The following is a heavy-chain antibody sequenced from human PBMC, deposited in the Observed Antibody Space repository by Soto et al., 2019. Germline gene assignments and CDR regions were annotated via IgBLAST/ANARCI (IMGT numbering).Heavy chain of an antibody. Sequence: VKVSCKASGYTFTSYGISWVLQAPGQGLEWMGWISAYHGNTNYAQKLQGRVTMTTDTSTSTAYMELWSLRSDDTAVYYCAREGMYYYDSSGPVYWGQGTLVTVSS. J-gene: IGHJ4*02. D-gene: IGHD3-22*01. CDR2: ISAYHGNT. V-gene: IGHV1-18*01. CDR1: GYTFTSYG. CDR3: AREGMYYYDSSGPVY.